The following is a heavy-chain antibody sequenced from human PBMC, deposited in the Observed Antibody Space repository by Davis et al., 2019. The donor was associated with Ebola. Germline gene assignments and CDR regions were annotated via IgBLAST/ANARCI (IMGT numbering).Heavy chain of an antibody. D-gene: IGHD5-24*01. J-gene: IGHJ4*02. V-gene: IGHV4-59*01. Sequence: MPSETLSLTCTVSGGSISSYYWSWIRQPPGKGLEWIGYIYYSGSTNYNPSLKSRVTISVDTSKNQFSLNLSSVTAADTAMYYCARGPTRYYFDYWGQGTLVTVSS. CDR1: GGSISSYY. CDR2: IYYSGST. CDR3: ARGPTRYYFDY.